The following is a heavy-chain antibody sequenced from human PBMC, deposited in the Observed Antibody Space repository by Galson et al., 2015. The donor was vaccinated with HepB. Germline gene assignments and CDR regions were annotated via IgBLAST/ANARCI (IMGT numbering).Heavy chain of an antibody. CDR2: ISWNSGSI. CDR3: AKDHDLTGYYFDY. D-gene: IGHD7-27*01. V-gene: IGHV3-9*01. CDR1: GFTFDDYA. Sequence: SLRLSCAASGFTFDDYAMHWVRQAPGKGLEWVSGISWNSGSIGYADSVKGRFTISRDNAKNSLYLQMNSLRAEDTALYYCAKDHDLTGYYFDYWGQGTLVTVSS. J-gene: IGHJ4*02.